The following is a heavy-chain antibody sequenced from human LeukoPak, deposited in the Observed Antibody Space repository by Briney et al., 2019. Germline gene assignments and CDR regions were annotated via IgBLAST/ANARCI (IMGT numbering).Heavy chain of an antibody. CDR2: IWYDGSNK. J-gene: IGHJ5*02. Sequence: GGSLRLSCAASGFTFSSYGMHWVRQAPGKGLEWVAVIWYDGSNKYYADSVKGRFTISRDNSKNTLYLQMNSLRAEDMAVYYCARVAEGEWFDPWGQGTLVTVSS. CDR3: ARVAEGEWFDP. V-gene: IGHV3-33*01. D-gene: IGHD1-26*01. CDR1: GFTFSSYG.